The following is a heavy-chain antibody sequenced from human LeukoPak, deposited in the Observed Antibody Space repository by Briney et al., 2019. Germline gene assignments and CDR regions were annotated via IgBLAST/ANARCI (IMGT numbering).Heavy chain of an antibody. CDR1: GYTFTGYY. J-gene: IGHJ4*02. CDR2: INLNSGGT. V-gene: IGHV1-2*02. D-gene: IGHD6-19*01. Sequence: ASVKVSCKASGYTFTGYYMHWVRQAPGQGLEWMGWINLNSGGTNYAQKFQGRVTMTRGTSISTAYMELSRLRSDDTAVYYCASSSGRKKFDYWGQGTLVTVSS. CDR3: ASSSGRKKFDY.